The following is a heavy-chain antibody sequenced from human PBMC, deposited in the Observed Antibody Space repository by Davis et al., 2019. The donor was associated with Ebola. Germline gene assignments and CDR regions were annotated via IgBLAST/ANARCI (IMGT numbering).Heavy chain of an antibody. CDR2: ISAYNGNT. Sequence: ASVKVSCKASGYTFTSYGISWVRQAPGQGLEWMGWISAYNGNTNYAQKLQGRVTMTTDTSTSTAYMELRSLRSDDTAVYYCARDAHYYDSSGYYYAYDYWGQGTLVTVSS. CDR1: GYTFTSYG. J-gene: IGHJ4*02. D-gene: IGHD3-22*01. CDR3: ARDAHYYDSSGYYYAYDY. V-gene: IGHV1-18*01.